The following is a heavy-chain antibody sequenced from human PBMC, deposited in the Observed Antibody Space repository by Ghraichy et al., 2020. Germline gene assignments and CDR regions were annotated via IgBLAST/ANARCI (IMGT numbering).Heavy chain of an antibody. CDR3: ARGHCSSTSCYGGAYYYGLDV. V-gene: IGHV1-46*03. CDR2: INPSSGST. CDR1: GYSFTNYY. D-gene: IGHD2-2*01. Sequence: ASVKVSCKAFGYSFTNYYMHWVRQAPGQGLEWMGIINPSSGSTSYAQKFQGRVTMTRDTSTSTVYMELSSLRSEDTAVYYCARGHCSSTSCYGGAYYYGLDVWGQGTTVTVSS. J-gene: IGHJ6*02.